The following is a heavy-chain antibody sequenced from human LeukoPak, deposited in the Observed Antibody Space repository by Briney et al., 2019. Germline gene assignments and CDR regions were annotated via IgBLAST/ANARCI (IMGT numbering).Heavy chain of an antibody. V-gene: IGHV3-30*02. CDR3: ARDGCSSTSCYYYYYYYMDV. D-gene: IGHD2-2*01. J-gene: IGHJ6*03. Sequence: QPGGSMRLSCAASGFTFSSYGMHWVRQAPGKGLESVAFIRYDGSNKNHADSVKGRFTIPRDNSKNMLYLQMNSLRAEDTSVYYCARDGCSSTSCYYYYYYYMDVWGKGTTVTVSS. CDR1: GFTFSSYG. CDR2: IRYDGSNK.